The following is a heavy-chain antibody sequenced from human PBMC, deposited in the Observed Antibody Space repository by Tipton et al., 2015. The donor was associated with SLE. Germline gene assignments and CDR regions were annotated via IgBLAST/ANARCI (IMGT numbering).Heavy chain of an antibody. D-gene: IGHD6-19*01. CDR2: IYTRGGT. CDR3: ARDHPVAGPFDY. V-gene: IGHV4-4*07. CDR1: GGSISNYY. Sequence: TLSLTCTVSGGSISNYYWSWIRQPAGKGLEWFGRIYTRGGTNYNPSLKSRVTMSVDTSKNQFSLKLSSVTAADTAVYYWARDHPVAGPFDYWGQGTLVTVSS. J-gene: IGHJ4*02.